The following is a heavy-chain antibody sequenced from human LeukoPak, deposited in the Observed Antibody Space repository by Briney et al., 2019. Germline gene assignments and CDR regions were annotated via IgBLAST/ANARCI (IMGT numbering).Heavy chain of an antibody. V-gene: IGHV1-69*05. Sequence: VASVKVSCKASGGTFSSYAISWVRQAPGQGLEWMGGIIPIFGTANYAQKFQGGVTITTDESTSTAYMELSSLRSEDTAVYYCARADYSNYYYYYMDVWGKGTTVTVSS. CDR1: GGTFSSYA. CDR3: ARADYSNYYYYYMDV. J-gene: IGHJ6*03. CDR2: IIPIFGTA. D-gene: IGHD4-11*01.